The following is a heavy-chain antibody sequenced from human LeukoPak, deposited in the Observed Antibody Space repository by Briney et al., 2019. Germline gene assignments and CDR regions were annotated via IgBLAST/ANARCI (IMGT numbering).Heavy chain of an antibody. CDR3: ARGASSSSLDY. D-gene: IGHD6-6*01. Sequence: PSETLSLTCTVSGGSISSSSYYWGWIRQPPGKGLEWIGSIYHSGSTYYNPSLKSRVTISVDRSKNQFSLKLSSVTAADTAVYYCARGASSSSLDYWGQGTLVTVSS. CDR1: GGSISSSSYY. V-gene: IGHV4-39*07. J-gene: IGHJ4*02. CDR2: IYHSGST.